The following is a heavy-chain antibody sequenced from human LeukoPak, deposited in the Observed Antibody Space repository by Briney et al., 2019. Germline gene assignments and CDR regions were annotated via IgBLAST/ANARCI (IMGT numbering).Heavy chain of an antibody. J-gene: IGHJ4*02. V-gene: IGHV3-30*18. CDR2: ISYDGSNK. CDR3: AKLIGSTSCCDYFDY. Sequence: GGSLRLSCAASGFTFSSYGMHWVRQAPGKGLEWVAVISYDGSNKYYADSVKGRFTISRDNSKNTLYLQMNSLRAEDTAVYYCAKLIGSTSCCDYFDYWGQGTLVTVSS. CDR1: GFTFSSYG. D-gene: IGHD2-2*01.